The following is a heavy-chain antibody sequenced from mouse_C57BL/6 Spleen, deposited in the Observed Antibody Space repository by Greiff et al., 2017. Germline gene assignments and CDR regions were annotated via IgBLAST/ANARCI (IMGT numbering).Heavy chain of an antibody. Sequence: EVQGVESGPELVKPGASVKMSCKASGYTFTDYNMHWVKQSHGKSLEWIGYINPNNGGTSYNQKFKGKATLTVNKSSSTAYMELRSLTSEDSAVYYCARSYYGSSLFAYWGQGTLVTVSA. D-gene: IGHD1-1*01. J-gene: IGHJ3*01. CDR1: GYTFTDYN. CDR2: INPNNGGT. V-gene: IGHV1-22*01. CDR3: ARSYYGSSLFAY.